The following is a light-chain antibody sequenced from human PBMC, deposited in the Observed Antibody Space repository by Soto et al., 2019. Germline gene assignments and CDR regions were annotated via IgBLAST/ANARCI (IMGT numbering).Light chain of an antibody. J-gene: IGKJ2*01. CDR3: QQYNNWPPDT. V-gene: IGKV3-15*01. CDR2: GAS. Sequence: EIVMTQSPAPLSVSPGERATLSCRASQRVSSNLAWYQQKPGQAPRLLIYGASTRATGIPARFSGSGSGTEVTLTISSLQSEDFAVYYCQQYNNWPPDTFGQGTKLEIK. CDR1: QRVSSN.